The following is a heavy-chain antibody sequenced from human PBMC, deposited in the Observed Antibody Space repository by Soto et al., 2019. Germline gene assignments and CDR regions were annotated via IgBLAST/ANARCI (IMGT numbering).Heavy chain of an antibody. CDR3: AKVNDFWTGYYSTNWFDP. V-gene: IGHV4-59*01. J-gene: IGHJ5*02. CDR1: GGSISSYY. CDR2: IYYSGST. D-gene: IGHD3-3*01. Sequence: SETLSLTCSVSGGSISSYYWSWIRQPPGQGLEWIGYIYYSGSTNYNPSLKSRVTISVDTSKNQFSLKLSSVTAADTAVYYCAKVNDFWTGYYSTNWFDPWGQGTLVTVSS.